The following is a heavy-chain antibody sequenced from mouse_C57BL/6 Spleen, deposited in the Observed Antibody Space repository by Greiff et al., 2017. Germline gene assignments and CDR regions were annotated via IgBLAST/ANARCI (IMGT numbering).Heavy chain of an antibody. CDR1: GFTFSNYW. CDR2: IRLKSDNYAS. Sequence: EVKLQESGGGLVQPGGSMKLSCVASGFTFSNYWMNWVRQSPEKGLEWVAQIRLKSDNYASHYAVSVKGRFTISRADSKSSVELQMNNLRAEEAGICYCTGGYDDGFAYWGQGTLVTVSA. V-gene: IGHV6-3*01. CDR3: TGGYDDGFAY. D-gene: IGHD2-4*01. J-gene: IGHJ3*01.